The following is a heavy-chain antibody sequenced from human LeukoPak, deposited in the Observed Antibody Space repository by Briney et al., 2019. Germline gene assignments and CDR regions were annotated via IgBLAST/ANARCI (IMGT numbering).Heavy chain of an antibody. V-gene: IGHV4-4*07. CDR2: IYTSGST. CDR1: GASISSYY. D-gene: IGHD3-10*01. Sequence: SETLSLTCTVSGASISSYYWSWIRQPAGKGLEWIGRIYTSGSTNYNPSLKSRVTMSVDTSKNQFSLKLSSVTAADTAVYYCAREKVGRFGELHSYYYMDVWGKGTPVTISS. CDR3: AREKVGRFGELHSYYYMDV. J-gene: IGHJ6*03.